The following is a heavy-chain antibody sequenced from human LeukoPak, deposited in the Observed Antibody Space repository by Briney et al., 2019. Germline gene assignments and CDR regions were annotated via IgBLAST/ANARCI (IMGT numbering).Heavy chain of an antibody. Sequence: GGSLRLSCAASGFTFSSYSMNWVRQAPGKGLEWVSYISSSSSTIYYADSVKGRFTISRDNAKNSLYLQMNSLGAEDTAVYYCAREKYSSGWSNAFDIWGQGTMVTVSS. V-gene: IGHV3-48*04. D-gene: IGHD6-19*01. CDR2: ISSSSSTI. CDR3: AREKYSSGWSNAFDI. J-gene: IGHJ3*02. CDR1: GFTFSSYS.